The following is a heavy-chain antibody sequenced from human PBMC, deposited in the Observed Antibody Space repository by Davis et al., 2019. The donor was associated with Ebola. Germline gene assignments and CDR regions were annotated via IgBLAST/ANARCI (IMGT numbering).Heavy chain of an antibody. CDR2: INSDGSST. J-gene: IGHJ4*02. D-gene: IGHD3-3*01. CDR3: ARDRGFWSGYYY. CDR1: GFTFSSYW. V-gene: IGHV3-74*01. Sequence: HTGGSLRLSCAASGFTFSSYWMHWVSKALGKGLVWVSRINSDGSSTSYADSVKGRFTISRDNAKNSLYLQMTSLRAEDTAVYYCARDRGFWSGYYYWGQGTLVTVSS.